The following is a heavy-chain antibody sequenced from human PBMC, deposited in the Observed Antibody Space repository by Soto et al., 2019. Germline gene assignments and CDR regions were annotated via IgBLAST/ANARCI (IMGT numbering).Heavy chain of an antibody. J-gene: IGHJ2*01. CDR2: IIPIFGTA. CDR1: GGTFSSYA. CDR3: ARGPDIVVVPASIVDWYFDL. V-gene: IGHV1-69*01. Sequence: QVQLVQSGAEVKKPGSSVKVSCKASGGTFSSYAISWVRQAPGQGLEWMGGIIPIFGTANYAQKFQGRVTISADESTSTAYMELSSLRAEDTAVYYCARGPDIVVVPASIVDWYFDLWGRGTLVTVSS. D-gene: IGHD2-2*02.